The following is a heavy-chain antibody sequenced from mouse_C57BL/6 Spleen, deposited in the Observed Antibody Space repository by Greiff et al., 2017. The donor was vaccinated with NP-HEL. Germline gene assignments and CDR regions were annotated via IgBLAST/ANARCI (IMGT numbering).Heavy chain of an antibody. Sequence: QVQLKQPGTELVKPGASVKLSCKASGYTFTSYWMHWVKQRPGQGLEWIGNINPSNGGTNYNEKFKSKATLTVDKSSSTAYMQLSSLTSEDSAVYYCAREDYDYPWFAYWGQGTLVTVSA. D-gene: IGHD2-4*01. J-gene: IGHJ3*01. CDR2: INPSNGGT. V-gene: IGHV1-53*01. CDR1: GYTFTSYW. CDR3: AREDYDYPWFAY.